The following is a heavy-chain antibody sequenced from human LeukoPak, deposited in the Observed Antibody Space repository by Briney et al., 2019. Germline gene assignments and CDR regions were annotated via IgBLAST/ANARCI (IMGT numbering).Heavy chain of an antibody. CDR2: ISSSSSYI. CDR1: GFTFSSYS. V-gene: IGHV3-21*01. CDR3: ARDPHLAAGTFF. J-gene: IGHJ4*02. D-gene: IGHD6-13*01. Sequence: GGSLRLSCAASGFTFSSYSMNWVRQAPGKGLEWVSSISSSSSYIYYADSVKGRFTISRGNAKNSLYLQMNSLRAEDTAVYYCARDPHLAAGTFFWGQGTLVTVSS.